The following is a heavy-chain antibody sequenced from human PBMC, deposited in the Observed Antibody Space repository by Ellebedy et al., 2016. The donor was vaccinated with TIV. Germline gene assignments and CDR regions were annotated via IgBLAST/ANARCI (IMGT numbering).Heavy chain of an antibody. Sequence: PGGSLRFSCAASGFTFSNYAMCWVRQAPGKGLEWVSTISGSNTYYADSVRGRLTISRDNSKNTLYLQMDSLRADDTAIYYCASPKSSLNIWGHGTTVTVSS. J-gene: IGHJ6*02. CDR1: GFTFSNYA. D-gene: IGHD2-15*01. CDR2: ISGSNT. CDR3: ASPKSSLNI. V-gene: IGHV3-23*01.